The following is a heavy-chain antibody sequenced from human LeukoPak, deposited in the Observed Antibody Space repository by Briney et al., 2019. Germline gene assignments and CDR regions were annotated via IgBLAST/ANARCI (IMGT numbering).Heavy chain of an antibody. D-gene: IGHD4-17*01. J-gene: IGHJ4*02. CDR3: ASDDYGDYGGY. V-gene: IGHV3-21*01. CDR1: GFTFSTYA. Sequence: PGGSLRLSCATAGFTFSTYAMNWVRQASGKGLEWVSSISSSSSYIYYADSVKGRFTISRDNAKNSLYLQMNSLRAEDTAVYYCASDDYGDYGGYWGQGTLVTVSS. CDR2: ISSSSSYI.